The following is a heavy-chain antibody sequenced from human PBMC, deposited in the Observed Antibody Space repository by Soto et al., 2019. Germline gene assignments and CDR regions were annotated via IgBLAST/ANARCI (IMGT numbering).Heavy chain of an antibody. CDR2: ISYDGSYE. CDR3: AKMAVTTAQPGF. J-gene: IGHJ4*02. CDR1: GFSFSSND. Sequence: QVQLVESGGGVVQPGRALRLSCSASGFSFSSNDMHWVRQAPGKGLEWVALISYDGSYEYYADSVKGRFTISRDNSKNTLYLQMNSLRAEETAVYYCAKMAVTTAQPGFWGQGTLVTVSS. D-gene: IGHD4-17*01. V-gene: IGHV3-30*18.